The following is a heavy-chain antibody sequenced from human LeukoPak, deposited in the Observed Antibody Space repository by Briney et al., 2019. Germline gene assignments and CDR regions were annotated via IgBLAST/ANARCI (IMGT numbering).Heavy chain of an antibody. CDR2: IIPIFGTA. D-gene: IGHD1-7*01. CDR3: ARGITGTTPLVY. J-gene: IGHJ4*02. Sequence: EASVKVSCKASVGTFSSYAISWVRQAPGQGLERMGGIIPIFGTANYAQKFQGRVTITADKSTSTAYMELSSLRSEDTAVYYCARGITGTTPLVYWGQGTLVTVSS. CDR1: VGTFSSYA. V-gene: IGHV1-69*06.